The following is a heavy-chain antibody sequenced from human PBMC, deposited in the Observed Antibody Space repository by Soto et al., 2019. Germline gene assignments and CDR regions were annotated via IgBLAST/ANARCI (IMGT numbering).Heavy chain of an antibody. CDR3: ARLVAGMGTYYFDY. CDR2: IYYSGST. J-gene: IGHJ4*02. CDR1: GGSISSSSYY. D-gene: IGHD6-19*01. V-gene: IGHV4-39*01. Sequence: QLQLQESGPGLVKPSETLSLTCTVSGGSISSSSYYWGWIRQPPEKGLEWIGSIYYSGSTYYNPSLKSRVTISVDTSKNQFSLKLSSVTAADTAVYYCARLVAGMGTYYFDYWGQGTLVTVSS.